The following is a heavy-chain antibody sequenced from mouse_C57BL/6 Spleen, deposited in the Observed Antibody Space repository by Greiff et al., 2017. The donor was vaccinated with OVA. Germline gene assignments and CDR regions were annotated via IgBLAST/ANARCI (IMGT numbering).Heavy chain of an antibody. J-gene: IGHJ1*03. Sequence: EVKLMESGGGLVKPGGSLKLSCAASGFTFSDYGMHWVRQAPEKGLEWVAYISSGSSTIYYADTVKGRFTISRDNAKNTLFLQMTSLRSEDTAMYYCARGSNYFWYFDVWGTGTTVTVSS. CDR3: ARGSNYFWYFDV. CDR2: ISSGSSTI. V-gene: IGHV5-17*01. CDR1: GFTFSDYG. D-gene: IGHD2-5*01.